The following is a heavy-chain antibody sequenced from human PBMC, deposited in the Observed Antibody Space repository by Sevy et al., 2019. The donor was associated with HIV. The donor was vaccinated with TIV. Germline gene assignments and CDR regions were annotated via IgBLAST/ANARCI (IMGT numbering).Heavy chain of an antibody. CDR1: GFTFSSYG. V-gene: IGHV3-30*18. D-gene: IGHD3-3*01. CDR2: ISYDGSNK. J-gene: IGHJ6*02. CDR3: AKRGRDYDFWSGYYYYYGMDV. Sequence: GGSLRLSCAASGFTFSSYGMHWVRQAPGKGLEWVAVISYDGSNKYYADYVKGRFTIASDNSKNTLYLQMNSLRAEDTAVYYCAKRGRDYDFWSGYYYYYGMDVWGQGTTVTVSS.